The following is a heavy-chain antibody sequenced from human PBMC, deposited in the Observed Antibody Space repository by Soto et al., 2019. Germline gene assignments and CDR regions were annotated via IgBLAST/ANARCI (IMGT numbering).Heavy chain of an antibody. CDR3: VRDGTKTLRDWFDP. CDR2: IYATGTT. CDR1: GASICGLY. D-gene: IGHD1-1*01. V-gene: IGHV4-4*07. J-gene: IGHJ5*02. Sequence: PLDTPSLTLTLSGASICGLYWSCIRKSAGKGLEWIGRIYATGTTDYNPSLKSRVMMSVDTSKKQFSLKLRSVTAADTAVYYCVRDGTKTLRDWFDPWGQG.